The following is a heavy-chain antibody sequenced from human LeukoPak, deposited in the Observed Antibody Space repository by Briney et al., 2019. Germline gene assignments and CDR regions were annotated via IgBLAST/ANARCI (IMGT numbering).Heavy chain of an antibody. D-gene: IGHD3-10*01. CDR2: IYYSGST. V-gene: IGHV4-59*01. J-gene: IGHJ4*02. CDR1: GGSISSYY. CDR3: ARDRGITMVRGVIWLGFDY. Sequence: SETLSLTCTVSGGSISSYYWSWIRQPPGKGLEWIGYIYYSGSTNYNPSLKSRVTISVDTSKNQFSLKLSSVTAADTAVYYCARDRGITMVRGVIWLGFDYWGQGTLVTVSS.